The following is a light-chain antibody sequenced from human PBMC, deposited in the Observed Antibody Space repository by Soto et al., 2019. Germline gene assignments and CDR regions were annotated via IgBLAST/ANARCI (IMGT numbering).Light chain of an antibody. V-gene: IGKV2D-29*02. J-gene: IGKJ5*01. Sequence: DVVMTQTPLSLSVAPGQPASISCKSSQSLLHITGETFLFWYLKKPGQYPQILIYEVSTRVSGVPDRFSGSGSGTDFKLEISRVETDDVGIYYCMQSTQLPPTFGQGTRLEIK. CDR1: QSLLHITGETF. CDR3: MQSTQLPPT. CDR2: EVS.